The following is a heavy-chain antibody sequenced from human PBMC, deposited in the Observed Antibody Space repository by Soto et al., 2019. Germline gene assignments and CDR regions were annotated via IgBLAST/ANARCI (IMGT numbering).Heavy chain of an antibody. D-gene: IGHD3-10*01. CDR2: IYHNGSP. V-gene: IGHV4-4*02. Sequence: QVQLQESGPGLVQPSGTLSLTCAVSGGSISSTNWWSWVRQSPGKGLEWIGEIYHNGSPDYNPSLMSRVTISVDKSKNHVFLKLTSVTAADTAMYFCGRWLGTSYGMDVWGQGTAVNVSS. CDR3: GRWLGTSYGMDV. CDR1: GGSISSTNW. J-gene: IGHJ6*02.